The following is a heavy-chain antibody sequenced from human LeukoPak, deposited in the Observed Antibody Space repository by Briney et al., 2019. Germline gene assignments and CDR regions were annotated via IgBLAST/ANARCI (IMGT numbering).Heavy chain of an antibody. CDR2: FDPEDGET. D-gene: IGHD3-22*01. J-gene: IGHJ4*02. CDR1: GYTLTELS. V-gene: IGHV1-24*01. CDR3: AIPLYDSSGYSLPYFDY. Sequence: ASVKVSCKVSGYTLTELSMHWLRQAPGKGLEWMGGFDPEDGETICAQKFQGRVTMTEDTSTDTAYMELSSLRSEDTAVYYCAIPLYDSSGYSLPYFDYWGQGTLVTVSS.